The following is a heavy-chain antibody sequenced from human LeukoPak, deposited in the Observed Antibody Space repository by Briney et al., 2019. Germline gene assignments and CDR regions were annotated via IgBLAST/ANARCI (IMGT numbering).Heavy chain of an antibody. Sequence: GASVKVSCKTSGYTFTGYYIHWVRQAPGQGLEWMGIINPSIGSTIYSQKFQGRVTMTRDTSTSTVYMELSSLKSEDTAVFYCAISGNYFRPFDYWGQGTLVSVSS. V-gene: IGHV1-46*01. J-gene: IGHJ4*02. CDR1: GYTFTGYY. CDR3: AISGNYFRPFDY. CDR2: INPSIGST. D-gene: IGHD1-26*01.